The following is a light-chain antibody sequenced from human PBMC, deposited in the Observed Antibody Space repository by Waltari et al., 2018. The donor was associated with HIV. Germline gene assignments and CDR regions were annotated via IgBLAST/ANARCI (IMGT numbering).Light chain of an antibody. V-gene: IGKV1-39*01. Sequence: DIQMTQSPSSLSASVGDRVTLTCRASQSISTYLNWYQQKPGKAPKLLIYAASSLQSGVPSRFSGSGSGTVFTLTINSLQPEDFATYYCQQSYSTPPELTFGGGTKVEIK. CDR1: QSISTY. CDR3: QQSYSTPPELT. CDR2: AAS. J-gene: IGKJ4*01.